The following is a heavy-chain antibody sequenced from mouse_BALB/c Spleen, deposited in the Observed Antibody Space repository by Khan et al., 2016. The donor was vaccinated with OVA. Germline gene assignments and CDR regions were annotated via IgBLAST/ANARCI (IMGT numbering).Heavy chain of an antibody. CDR3: AKGVWSYYYALDY. Sequence: QVQLKQSGPGLVAPSQSLSITCTVSGFSLTDYGVSWIRQPPGKGLGWLGVIRGGGSTYYYPALISRLSISKDNSTSKVFLKMSSLQTDDTARYYFAKGVWSYYYALDYWGQGTSVTVSS. J-gene: IGHJ4*01. CDR1: GFSLTDYG. V-gene: IGHV2-6-5*01. CDR2: IRGGGST.